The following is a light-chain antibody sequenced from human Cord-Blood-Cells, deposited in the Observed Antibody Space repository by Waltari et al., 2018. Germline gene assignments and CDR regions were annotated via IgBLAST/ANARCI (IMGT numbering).Light chain of an antibody. Sequence: QPALTQPRSVSGSPGQSVTISCTGTSSAVGGYNYVSWYQQHPGKAPKPMIYHLSKRTSGVPDRFSGSKSGNTASLTISELQAEDEADYYCCSYAGSYTLVFGGGTKLTVL. CDR2: HLS. J-gene: IGLJ2*01. CDR1: SSAVGGYNY. V-gene: IGLV2-11*01. CDR3: CSYAGSYTLV.